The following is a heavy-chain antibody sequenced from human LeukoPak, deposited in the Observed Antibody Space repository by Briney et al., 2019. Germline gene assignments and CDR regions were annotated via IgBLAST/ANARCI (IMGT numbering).Heavy chain of an antibody. D-gene: IGHD3-10*01. Sequence: SETLSLTCTVSGASISSSGHDWGWIRQPPGKGLEWIGTMNYGGRTHYNPSLKSRVTMSVDTSKSQFSLNLNSVTAPDTAVYYCARLYYGSGSYYFDSWGQGTLITVSS. CDR3: ARLYYGSGSYYFDS. J-gene: IGHJ4*02. CDR1: GASISSSGHD. V-gene: IGHV4-39*01. CDR2: MNYGGRT.